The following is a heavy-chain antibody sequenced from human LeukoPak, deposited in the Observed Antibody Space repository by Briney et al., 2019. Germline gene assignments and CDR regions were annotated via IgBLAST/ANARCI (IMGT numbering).Heavy chain of an antibody. J-gene: IGHJ4*02. V-gene: IGHV4-34*01. D-gene: IGHD2-2*01. Sequence: SETLSLTCAVYGGSFSGYYWSWIRQPPGKGLEWIGEINHSGSTNYNPSLKSRVTISVDTSKNQFSLKLSPVTAADTAVYYCARGYCSSTSCSGHYYFDYWGQGTLVTVSS. CDR1: GGSFSGYY. CDR2: INHSGST. CDR3: ARGYCSSTSCSGHYYFDY.